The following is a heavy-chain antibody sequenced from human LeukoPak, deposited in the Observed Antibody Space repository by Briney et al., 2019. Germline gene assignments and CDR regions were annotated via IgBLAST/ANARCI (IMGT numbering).Heavy chain of an antibody. CDR2: MNPNSGNT. D-gene: IGHD3-22*01. V-gene: IGHV1-8*01. CDR3: ARVGGGYYDSSGYYSQV. J-gene: IGHJ4*02. Sequence: ASVKVSCKASGYTFTSYDNNWVRQATGQGLEWMGWMNPNSGNTGYAQKFQGRVTMTRNTSISTAYMELSSLRSEDTAVYYCARVGGGYYDSSGYYSQVWGQGTLVTVSS. CDR1: GYTFTSYD.